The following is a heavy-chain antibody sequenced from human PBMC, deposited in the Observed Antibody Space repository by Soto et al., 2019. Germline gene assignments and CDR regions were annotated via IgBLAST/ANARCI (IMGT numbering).Heavy chain of an antibody. CDR3: AREVNLEHYYYGMDV. CDR2: INPNSGGT. Sequence: ASVKVSCKASGYTFTGYYMHWVRQAPGQGPEWMGWINPNSGGTNYAQKFQGWVTMTRDTSISTAYMELSRLRSDDTAVYYCAREVNLEHYYYGMDVWGQGTTVTVSS. J-gene: IGHJ6*02. D-gene: IGHD1-1*01. CDR1: GYTFTGYY. V-gene: IGHV1-2*04.